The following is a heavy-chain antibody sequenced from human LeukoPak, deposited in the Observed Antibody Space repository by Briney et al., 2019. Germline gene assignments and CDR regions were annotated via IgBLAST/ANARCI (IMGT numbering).Heavy chain of an antibody. CDR2: FDPEDGET. CDR3: ATNLRPLVQGWFDP. V-gene: IGHV1-24*01. D-gene: IGHD6-13*01. CDR1: GYTLTELS. J-gene: IGHJ5*02. Sequence: ASVKVSCKVSGYTLTELSMHWVRQAPGKGLEWMGGFDPEDGETIYAQKFQGRVTMTEDTSTDTAYMELSSLRSEDTAVYYSATNLRPLVQGWFDPWGQGTLVTVSS.